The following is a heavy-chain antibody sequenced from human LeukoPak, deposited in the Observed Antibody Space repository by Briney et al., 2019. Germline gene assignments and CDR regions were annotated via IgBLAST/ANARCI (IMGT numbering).Heavy chain of an antibody. D-gene: IGHD5-12*01. CDR1: GFSFSTYA. CDR2: VSSNGDIP. Sequence: GRSLRLSCAASGFSFSTYAMNWVRQAPGKGLEWISSVSSNGDIPYYAASVKGRFTISRDNSKNTLFLQMNSLRAEDTAVYYCARDPDXALAXRWFDPXGQGTLVTVSS. J-gene: IGHJ5*02. V-gene: IGHV3-23*01. CDR3: ARDPDXALAXRWFDP.